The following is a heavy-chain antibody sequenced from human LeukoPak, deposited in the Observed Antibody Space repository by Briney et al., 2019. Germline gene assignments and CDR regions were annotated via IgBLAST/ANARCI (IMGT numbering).Heavy chain of an antibody. V-gene: IGHV5-51*01. J-gene: IGHJ4*02. CDR3: VRRDPNRSGGSCYSGIDY. CDR1: GYGFTNYW. D-gene: IGHD2-15*01. Sequence: GESLKISCKGSGYGFTNYWIAWVRQMPGKGLEWMGIIYPGDSDTIYSPSFQGQVTISADKSITTAYLQWSSLKASDTAMYYCVRRDPNRSGGSCYSGIDYWGQGTLVTVSS. CDR2: IYPGDSDT.